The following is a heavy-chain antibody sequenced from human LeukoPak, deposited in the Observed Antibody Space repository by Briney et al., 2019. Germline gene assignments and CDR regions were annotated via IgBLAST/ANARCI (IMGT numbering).Heavy chain of an antibody. Sequence: SETLSLTCTVPGGSISSSSYYWGWIRQPPGKGLEWIGSIYYSGSTYHNPSLKSPVTISVDTSKNQFSLKLSSVTAADTAVYYCARDGYYDSSGYGLFAWGQGTLVTVSS. CDR2: IYYSGST. CDR3: ARDGYYDSSGYGLFA. J-gene: IGHJ5*02. CDR1: GGSISSSSYY. D-gene: IGHD3-22*01. V-gene: IGHV4-39*07.